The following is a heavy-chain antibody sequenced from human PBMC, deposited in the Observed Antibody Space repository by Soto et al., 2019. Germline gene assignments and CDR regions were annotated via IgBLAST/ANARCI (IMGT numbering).Heavy chain of an antibody. CDR1: GYTLTELS. J-gene: IGHJ4*02. D-gene: IGHD3-3*01. V-gene: IGHV1-24*01. CDR3: ATGTFGVVIFDY. Sequence: ASVKVSCKVSGYTLTELSMHWVRQAPGKGLEWMGGFDPEDGETIYAQKFQGRVTMTEDTSTDTAYMELSSLRSEDTAVYYCATGTFGVVIFDYWGQGTLVTVSS. CDR2: FDPEDGET.